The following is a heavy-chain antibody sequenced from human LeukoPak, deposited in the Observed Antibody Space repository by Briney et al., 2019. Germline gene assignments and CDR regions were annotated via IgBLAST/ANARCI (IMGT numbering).Heavy chain of an antibody. V-gene: IGHV4-59*01. D-gene: IGHD1-20*01. J-gene: IGHJ4*02. CDR1: GGSINSYY. Sequence: SETLSLTCTVSGGSINSYYWSWIRQPPGKGLEWIGYIYYSGSTNYNPSLKSRVTISVDTSKNQFSLKLSSVTAADTAVYYCARGTGGITGTTGFDYWGQGTLVTVSS. CDR3: ARGTGGITGTTGFDY. CDR2: IYYSGST.